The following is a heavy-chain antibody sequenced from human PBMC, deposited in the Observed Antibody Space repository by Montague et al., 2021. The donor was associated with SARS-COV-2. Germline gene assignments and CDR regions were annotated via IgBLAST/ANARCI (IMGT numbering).Heavy chain of an antibody. CDR2: IYHSGST. J-gene: IGHJ3*02. CDR1: GGSISSGGYY. CDR3: AREYGSAGGAFDI. D-gene: IGHD6-19*01. V-gene: IGHV4-31*01. Sequence: TLSLTCTVSGGSISSGGYYWSWIRQHPGKGLEWIGYIYHSGSTYYNPSLKSPITISVDTSKNQFSLKLSSVTAADTALYYCAREYGSAGGAFDIWGQGTMVTVSS.